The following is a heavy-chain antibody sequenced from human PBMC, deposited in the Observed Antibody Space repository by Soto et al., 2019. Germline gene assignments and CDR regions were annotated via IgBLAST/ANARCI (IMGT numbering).Heavy chain of an antibody. CDR1: GYSFISYW. J-gene: IGHJ6*02. CDR3: ARTSAAGKYYDGMDV. V-gene: IGHV5-51*01. CDR2: IYPGDSDT. D-gene: IGHD6-13*01. Sequence: GESLKISCKGSGYSFISYWIGWVRQMPGKGLEWMGIIYPGDSDTRYSPSFQGQVTISADKSISTAYLQWSSLKASDTAMYYCARTSAAGKYYDGMDVWGQGITVTVSS.